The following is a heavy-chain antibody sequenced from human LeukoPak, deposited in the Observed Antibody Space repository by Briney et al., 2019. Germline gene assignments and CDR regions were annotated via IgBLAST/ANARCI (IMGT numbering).Heavy chain of an antibody. CDR1: GFTFSRYW. CDR2: IHQDGSQK. V-gene: IGHV3-7*01. CDR3: ARGQGDS. J-gene: IGHJ4*02. Sequence: PGGFLRLSCAASGFTFSRYWMSWVRQAPGKGLEWVANIHQDGSQKYYVDSVKGRFTISRDNAKNSLYLQMNSLSPEDTAVYYCARGQGDSWGQGTLVTVSS.